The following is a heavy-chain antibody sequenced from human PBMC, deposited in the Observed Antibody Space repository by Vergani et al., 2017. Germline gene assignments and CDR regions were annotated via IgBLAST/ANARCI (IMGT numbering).Heavy chain of an antibody. CDR3: ARARCSGGSCYSPVDY. D-gene: IGHD2-15*01. CDR1: GFTFSSYA. CDR2: ISGSGGST. Sequence: EVQLLESGGGLVQPGGSLRLSCAASGFTFSSYAMSWVRQAPGKGLEWVSAISGSGGSTYYADSVKGRFTISRDNSKNTLYLQMNSLRAEDTAVYYCARARCSGGSCYSPVDYWGQGTLVTVSS. V-gene: IGHV3-23*01. J-gene: IGHJ4*02.